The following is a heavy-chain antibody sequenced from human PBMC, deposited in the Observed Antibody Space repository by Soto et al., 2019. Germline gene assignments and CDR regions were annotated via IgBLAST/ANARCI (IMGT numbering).Heavy chain of an antibody. J-gene: IGHJ4*02. Sequence: GGSLRLSCAASGFTFSSYAMSWVRQAPGKGLEWVSAISGSGGSTYYADSVKGRFTISRDNSKNTLYLQMNSLRAEDTAVYYCAKRTYHYDFWSGYYLDYWGQGTLVTVSS. CDR2: ISGSGGST. CDR1: GFTFSSYA. D-gene: IGHD3-3*01. V-gene: IGHV3-23*01. CDR3: AKRTYHYDFWSGYYLDY.